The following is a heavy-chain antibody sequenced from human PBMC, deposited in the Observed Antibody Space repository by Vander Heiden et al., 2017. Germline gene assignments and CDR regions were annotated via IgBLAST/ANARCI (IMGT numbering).Heavy chain of an antibody. J-gene: IGHJ4*02. V-gene: IGHV3-30*18. CDR3: AKEGDGYNHFDY. Sequence: QVQLVESGGGVVQPGRSLRLSCAASRFTFSDYAVHWVRQAPGKGLGWVALISSDGSTQSYADSVKGRFAISRDNSKNTLFLQLNSLRTEDTALYYCAKEGDGYNHFDYWGRGTLVTVSS. CDR2: ISSDGSTQ. CDR1: RFTFSDYA. D-gene: IGHD5-18*01.